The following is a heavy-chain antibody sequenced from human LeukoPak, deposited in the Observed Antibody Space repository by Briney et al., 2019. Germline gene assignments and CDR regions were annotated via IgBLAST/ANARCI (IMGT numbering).Heavy chain of an antibody. CDR1: GGSISSYY. CDR3: ARGGRDTNNESDYDH. J-gene: IGHJ4*02. CDR2: INSSGST. D-gene: IGHD1/OR15-1a*01. Sequence: PSETLSLTCIVSGGSISSYYWTWVRQPAGKGREWMGRINSSGSTNYNPSLRSLVTMSVDTSKNQFSLKLSSVTAADTAVYYCARGGRDTNNESDYDHWGQGTLVTVSS. V-gene: IGHV4-4*07.